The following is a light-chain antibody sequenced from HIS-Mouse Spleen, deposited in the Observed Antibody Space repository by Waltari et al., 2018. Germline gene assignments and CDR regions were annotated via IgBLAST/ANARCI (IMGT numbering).Light chain of an antibody. CDR3: SSYTSSSTLRYV. CDR2: GNS. J-gene: IGLJ1*01. CDR1: SSNIRAGYD. V-gene: IGLV1-40*01. Sequence: QSVLTQPPSVSGAPGQRVTISCTGSSSNIRAGYDVHWYQQLPGTAPKLLIYGNSNRPSGVPDRFSGSKSGTSASLAITGLQAEDEADYYCSSYTSSSTLRYVFGTGTKVTVL.